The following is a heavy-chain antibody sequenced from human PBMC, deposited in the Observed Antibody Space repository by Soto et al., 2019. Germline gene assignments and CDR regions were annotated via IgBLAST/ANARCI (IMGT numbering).Heavy chain of an antibody. CDR3: ARGPLPELLESYFDY. CDR1: GFTFSSYG. D-gene: IGHD1-26*01. J-gene: IGHJ4*02. Sequence: GGSLRLSCAASGFTFSSYGMHWVRQAPGKGLEWVAVIWYDGSNKYYADSVKGRFTISRDNSKNTLYLQMNSLRAEDTAVYYCARGPLPELLESYFDYWGQGTLVTVSS. CDR2: IWYDGSNK. V-gene: IGHV3-33*01.